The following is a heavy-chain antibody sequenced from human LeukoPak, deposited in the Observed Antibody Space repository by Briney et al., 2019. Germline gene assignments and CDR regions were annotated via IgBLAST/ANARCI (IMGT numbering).Heavy chain of an antibody. V-gene: IGHV4-39*01. CDR2: IYYSGST. Sequence: SETLSLTCTVSGGSISGSSYNCVWIRQPPGKGLEWIGTIYYSGSTYYNPSLRSRVTVSVDTSKNQFSLNLGSVTAADTAVYYCARRTATGRFDPWGQGTLVTVSS. D-gene: IGHD1-1*01. J-gene: IGHJ5*02. CDR3: ARRTATGRFDP. CDR1: GGSISGSSYN.